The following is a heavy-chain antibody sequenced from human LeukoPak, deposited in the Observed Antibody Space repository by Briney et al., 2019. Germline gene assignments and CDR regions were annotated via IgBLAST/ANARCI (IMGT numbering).Heavy chain of an antibody. Sequence: ASVKVSCKASGYTFTGYYMHWVRQAPGQGLEWMGWINPNSGGTNYAQKFQGRVTMTRDTSISTAYMELSRLRSDDTAVYYCASDTVTYYYYGMDVWGQGTKVTVSS. V-gene: IGHV1-2*02. CDR1: GYTFTGYY. CDR2: INPNSGGT. D-gene: IGHD4-17*01. J-gene: IGHJ6*02. CDR3: ASDTVTYYYYGMDV.